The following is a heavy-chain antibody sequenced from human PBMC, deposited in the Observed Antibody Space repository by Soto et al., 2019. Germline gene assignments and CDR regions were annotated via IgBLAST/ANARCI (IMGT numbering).Heavy chain of an antibody. D-gene: IGHD2-8*01. CDR3: AKNGLDNSPSAIDS. CDR2: ITGSGRDT. V-gene: IGHV3-23*01. J-gene: IGHJ4*02. Sequence: PGGSLRLSCAASGFTFRNNVLSWVRQAPGKGLDWVSGITGSGRDTYYADSVKSRFTISRDNSKNMVFLQMNSLRAEDTALYYCAKNGLDNSPSAIDSWGPGTLVTVSS. CDR1: GFTFRNNV.